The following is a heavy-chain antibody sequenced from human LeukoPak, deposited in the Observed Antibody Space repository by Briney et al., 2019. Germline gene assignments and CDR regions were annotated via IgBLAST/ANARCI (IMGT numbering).Heavy chain of an antibody. D-gene: IGHD4-23*01. CDR3: ARHDYGGNSGDY. CDR1: GFTFSSYG. Sequence: PGGSLRLSCAASGFTFSSYGMNWVRQAPGKGLEWVSYIGTSSSTIYYADSVKGRFTISRDNAKNSLYLQMNSLRDEDTAVYYCARHDYGGNSGDYWGQGPLVTVSS. J-gene: IGHJ4*02. CDR2: IGTSSSTI. V-gene: IGHV3-48*02.